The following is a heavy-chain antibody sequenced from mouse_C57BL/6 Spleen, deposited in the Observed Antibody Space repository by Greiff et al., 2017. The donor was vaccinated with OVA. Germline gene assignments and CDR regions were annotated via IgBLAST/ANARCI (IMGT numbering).Heavy chain of an antibody. CDR1: GFTFSDYG. V-gene: IGHV5-17*01. CDR3: ARESYYDYDEGVAMDY. Sequence: EVKLMESGGGLVKPGGSLKLSCAASGFTFSDYGMHWVRQAPEKGLEWVAYISSGSSTIYYADTVKGRFTISRDNAKNTLFLQMTSLRSEDTAMYYCARESYYDYDEGVAMDYWGQGTSVTVSS. D-gene: IGHD2-4*01. CDR2: ISSGSSTI. J-gene: IGHJ4*01.